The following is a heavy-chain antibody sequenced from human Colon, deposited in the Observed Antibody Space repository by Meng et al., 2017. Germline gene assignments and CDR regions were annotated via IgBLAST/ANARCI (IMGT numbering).Heavy chain of an antibody. CDR2: IYYSGST. CDR1: GGSISSYY. J-gene: IGHJ4*02. V-gene: IGHV4-59*01. Sequence: SETLSLTCTVSGGSISSYYWSWIRQPPGKGLEWIGYIYYSGSTNYNPSLKSRVTISVDTSKNQFSLKLGSVTAADTAVYYCARGRGFARIQGKAAAAPEFDYWGQGTLVTVSS. D-gene: IGHD6-13*01. CDR3: ARGRGFARIQGKAAAAPEFDY.